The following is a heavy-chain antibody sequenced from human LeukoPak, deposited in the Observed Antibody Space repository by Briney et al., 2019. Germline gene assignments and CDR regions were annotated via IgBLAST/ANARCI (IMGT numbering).Heavy chain of an antibody. CDR1: GFTVSSNY. V-gene: IGHV3-23*01. CDR3: AKKYYYDSSGYW. CDR2: ISGSGGST. Sequence: GGSLRLSCAASGFTVSSNYMSWVRQAPGKGLEWVSAISGSGGSTYYADSVKGRFTISRDNSKNTLYLQMNSLRAEDTAVYYCAKKYYYDSSGYWWGQGTLVTVSS. J-gene: IGHJ4*02. D-gene: IGHD3-22*01.